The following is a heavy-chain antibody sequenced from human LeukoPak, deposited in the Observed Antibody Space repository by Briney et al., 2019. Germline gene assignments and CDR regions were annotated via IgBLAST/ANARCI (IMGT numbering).Heavy chain of an antibody. CDR3: ATSQGPGDHCFDP. D-gene: IGHD1-26*01. CDR1: GLHLTSNS. Sequence: GSLRHSRAASGLHLTSNSMNRVRPAPGKRLEWVSVISTGDEIHYAQSVRGRFTISRDSSSNTLALHMNSLRVGDTAICYCATSQGPGDHCFDPWGQGTLVTVSS. CDR2: ISTGDEI. V-gene: IGHV3-53*01. J-gene: IGHJ5*02.